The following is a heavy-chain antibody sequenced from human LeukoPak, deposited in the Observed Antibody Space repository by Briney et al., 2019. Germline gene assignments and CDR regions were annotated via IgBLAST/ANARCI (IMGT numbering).Heavy chain of an antibody. CDR1: GFTFGAYS. V-gene: IGHV3-9*01. CDR2: ISWNSGTI. CDR3: AKGNWGSPFDS. J-gene: IGHJ4*02. D-gene: IGHD7-27*01. Sequence: GGSLRLSCAASGFTFGAYSMHWVRQVPGKDLEWVSGISWNSGTIDYVDSVRGRFTISRDNAKSSLYLQMNSLRADDTALYYCAKGNWGSPFDSWGQGTLVAVSS.